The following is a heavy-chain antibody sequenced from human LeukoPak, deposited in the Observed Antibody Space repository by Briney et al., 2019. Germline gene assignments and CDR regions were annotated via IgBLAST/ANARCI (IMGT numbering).Heavy chain of an antibody. CDR1: GFTFSSYW. V-gene: IGHV3-74*01. J-gene: IGHJ5*02. D-gene: IGHD3-3*01. CDR2: INSDGSST. Sequence: QSGGSLRLSCAASGFTFSSYWMHWVRQAPGKGLVWVSRINSDGSSTSYADSVKGRFTISRDNAKNTLYLQMNSPRAEDTAVYYCASSYDFWSGYLSLGWFDPWGQGTLVTVSS. CDR3: ASSYDFWSGYLSLGWFDP.